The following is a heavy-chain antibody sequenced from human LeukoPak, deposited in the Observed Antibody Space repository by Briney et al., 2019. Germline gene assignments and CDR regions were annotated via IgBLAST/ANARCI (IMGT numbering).Heavy chain of an antibody. CDR2: ISLGGNT. CDR1: GGSIRSSSW. V-gene: IGHV4-4*02. J-gene: IGHJ4*02. Sequence: SGTLSLTCAVSGGSIRSSSWWSWVRQPPGKGLEWIGEISLGGNTNYNPSLKSRVTISLDESTNQLSLKLSSVAAADTAVYYCARRSPRYLGGFDYWGQGTLVTVSS. CDR3: ARRSPRYLGGFDY. D-gene: IGHD3-16*01.